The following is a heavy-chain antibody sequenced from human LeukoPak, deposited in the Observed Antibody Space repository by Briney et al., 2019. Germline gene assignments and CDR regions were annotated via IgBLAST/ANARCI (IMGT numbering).Heavy chain of an antibody. D-gene: IGHD3-3*01. CDR1: GGSFSGYY. Sequence: SETLSLTCAVYGGSFSGYYWSWIRQPPGKGLEWIGEINHSGSTNYNPSLKSRVTISVDTSKNQFSLKLSSVTAADTAVYYCARGRNYDFWSGYYGWFDPWGQGTLVTVSS. J-gene: IGHJ5*02. V-gene: IGHV4-34*01. CDR3: ARGRNYDFWSGYYGWFDP. CDR2: INHSGST.